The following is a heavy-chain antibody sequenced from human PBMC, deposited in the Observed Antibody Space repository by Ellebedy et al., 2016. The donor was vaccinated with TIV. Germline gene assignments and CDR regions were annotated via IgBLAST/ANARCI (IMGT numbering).Heavy chain of an antibody. J-gene: IGHJ6*02. Sequence: PGGSLRLSCAASGFTFSKYHMHWVRQAPGKGLEWVALIWFNGKLKYYTDSVKGRFTLSRDNSRSKFFLQMTNLRADDTGVYYCVREVAEGQGDMDVWGQGTTVVVSS. D-gene: IGHD5-12*01. CDR1: GFTFSKYH. CDR2: IWFNGKLK. CDR3: VREVAEGQGDMDV. V-gene: IGHV3-33*01.